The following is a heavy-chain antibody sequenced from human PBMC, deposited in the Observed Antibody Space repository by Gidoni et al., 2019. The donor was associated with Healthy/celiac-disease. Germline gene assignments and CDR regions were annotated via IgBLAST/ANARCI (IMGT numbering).Heavy chain of an antibody. CDR2: ISYDGSNK. CDR1: SYG. D-gene: IGHD3-10*01. Sequence: SYGMHWVRQAPGKGLEWVAVISYDGSNKYYADSVKGRFTISRDNSKNTLYLQMNSLRAEDTAVYYCAKANGYYGSGSGLGMDVWGQGTTVTVSS. CDR3: AKANGYYGSGSGLGMDV. J-gene: IGHJ6*02. V-gene: IGHV3-30*18.